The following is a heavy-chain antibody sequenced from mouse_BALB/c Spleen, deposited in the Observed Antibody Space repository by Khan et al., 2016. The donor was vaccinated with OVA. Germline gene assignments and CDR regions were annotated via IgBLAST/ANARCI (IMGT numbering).Heavy chain of an antibody. CDR2: INPRSGYT. CDR3: ARRTTGYTMDY. J-gene: IGHJ4*01. CDR1: GYTFTSNT. Sequence: QVQLQQSGADLARPGASVRMSCKASGYTFTSNTMHWVKQRPGQGLEWIGYINPRSGYTNYNQNFKDKATLTADKSSSTAYMQLSSLTSEDSAVYYCARRTTGYTMDYWGQGTSGTVAS. V-gene: IGHV1-4*01. D-gene: IGHD2-14*01.